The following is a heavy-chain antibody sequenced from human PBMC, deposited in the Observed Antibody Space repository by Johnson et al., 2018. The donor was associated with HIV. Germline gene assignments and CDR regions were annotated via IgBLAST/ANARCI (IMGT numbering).Heavy chain of an antibody. V-gene: IGHV3-30*18. J-gene: IGHJ3*02. CDR1: GLTFDEYG. D-gene: IGHD2-15*01. Sequence: QVQLVESGGGVVRPGGSPRVSCTASGLTFDEYGTSWVRQAPGKGLEWVAVISYDGSNKYYADSVKGRFTISRDNSKNTLYLQMNSLRAEDTAVYYCAKDPGRRDPHAFDIWGQGTMVTVSS. CDR3: AKDPGRRDPHAFDI. CDR2: ISYDGSNK.